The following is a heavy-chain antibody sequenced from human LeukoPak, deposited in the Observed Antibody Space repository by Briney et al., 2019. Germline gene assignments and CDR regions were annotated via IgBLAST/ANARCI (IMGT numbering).Heavy chain of an antibody. CDR2: IYYSGST. V-gene: IGHV4-39*07. D-gene: IGHD3-10*01. J-gene: IGHJ4*02. CDR1: GGSISSSSYY. Sequence: SSETLSLTCTVSGGSISSSSYYWGWIRQPPGKGLEWIGSIYYSGSTYYNPSLKSRVTISVDTSKNQFSLKLSSVTAADTAVYYCAREGELTYYYGSGSSVWGQGALVTVSS. CDR3: AREGELTYYYGSGSSV.